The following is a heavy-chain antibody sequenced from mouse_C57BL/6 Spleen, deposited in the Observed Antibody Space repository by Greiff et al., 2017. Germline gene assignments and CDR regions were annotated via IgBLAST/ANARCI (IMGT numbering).Heavy chain of an antibody. CDR1: GYTFTSYW. V-gene: IGHV1-52*01. J-gene: IGHJ1*03. CDR2: IDPSDSET. CDR3: ARGSYYSNYGWYFDV. D-gene: IGHD2-5*01. Sequence: QVQLQQPGAELVRPGSSVKLSCKASGYTFTSYWMHWVKQRPIQGLEWIGNIDPSDSETHYNQKFKDKATLTVDKSSSTAYMQLSSLTSEDSAVYYCARGSYYSNYGWYFDVWGTGTTVTVSS.